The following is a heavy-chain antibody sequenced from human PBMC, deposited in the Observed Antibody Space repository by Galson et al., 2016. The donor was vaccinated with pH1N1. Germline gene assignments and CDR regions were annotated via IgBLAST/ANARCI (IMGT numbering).Heavy chain of an antibody. V-gene: IGHV3-30-3*01. D-gene: IGHD4-17*01. CDR2: ITHVESNK. Sequence: SLRLSCAASGCTFSHYAMHWVRQAPGKGLEWVGVITHVESNKDYADSVKGRFTLARDNSKNTLQLQMNSRRAEDTALYYCARDHVYGDYFERSFDLWGRGTLVTVSS. CDR1: GCTFSHYA. CDR3: ARDHVYGDYFERSFDL. J-gene: IGHJ2*01.